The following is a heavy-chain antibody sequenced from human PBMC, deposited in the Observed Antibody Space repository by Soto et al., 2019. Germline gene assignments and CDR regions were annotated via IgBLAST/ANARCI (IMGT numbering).Heavy chain of an antibody. V-gene: IGHV5-10-1*01. CDR3: ARHVTYTWDEERYDTSGTPDGFET. CDR2: SDPSDSYT. Sequence: XESLMVTGQRCGYTFPNRCVSWARQVPGKGLEWMGRSDPSDSYTNYSPSFEGHVTMSVDNSISTAYLQWSSLKASDTAMYFCARHVTYTWDEERYDTSGTPDGFETWGQGTMVTFS. D-gene: IGHD3-22*01. CDR1: GYTFPNRC. J-gene: IGHJ3*02.